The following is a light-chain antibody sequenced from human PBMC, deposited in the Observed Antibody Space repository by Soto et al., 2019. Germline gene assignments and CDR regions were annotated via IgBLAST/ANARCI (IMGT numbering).Light chain of an antibody. Sequence: EIVLTQSPGTLSLSPGERATLSCRASQSVSSSSLAWYQQKRGQAPRLLIHDASSRATGIPARFSGSESGTEFTLTISSLQSEEFAVYYCQQYKNGWTFGQGTKVDIK. V-gene: IGKV3-15*01. CDR3: QQYKNGWT. CDR1: QSVSSSS. CDR2: DAS. J-gene: IGKJ1*01.